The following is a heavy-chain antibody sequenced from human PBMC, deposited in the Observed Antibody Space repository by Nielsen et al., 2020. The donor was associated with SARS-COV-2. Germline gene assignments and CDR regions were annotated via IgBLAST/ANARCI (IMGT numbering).Heavy chain of an antibody. V-gene: IGHV4-59*01. CDR3: ARSVPGYSSSWDYFFDF. J-gene: IGHJ4*01. D-gene: IGHD6-19*01. CDR2: NFYSGSA. CDR1: GASIRSYY. Sequence: SETLSLTCTVSGASIRSYYWSWIRQPPGKGLEWIGYNFYSGSANYNPSLKSRVTISVDTSKNQFSLNLTSVTAADTAVYYCARSVPGYSSSWDYFFDFWGHGTLVTVSS.